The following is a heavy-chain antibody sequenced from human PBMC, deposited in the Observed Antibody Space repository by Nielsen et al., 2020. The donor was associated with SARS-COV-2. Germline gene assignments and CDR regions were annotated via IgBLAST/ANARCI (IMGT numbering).Heavy chain of an antibody. D-gene: IGHD2-8*01. V-gene: IGHV4-34*01. J-gene: IGHJ6*02. CDR2: INHSGST. CDR3: ARAIVLMVYAIRGSYYYGMDV. CDR1: GGSFSGYY. Sequence: SETLSLTCAAYGGSFSGYYWSWIRQPPGKGLEWIGEINHSGSTNYNPSLKSRVTISADTSKNQFTLKLSSVTAADTAVYYCARAIVLMVYAIRGSYYYGMDVWGQGTTVTVSS.